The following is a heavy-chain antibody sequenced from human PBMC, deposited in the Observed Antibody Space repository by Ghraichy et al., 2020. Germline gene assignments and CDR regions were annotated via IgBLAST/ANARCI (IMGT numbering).Heavy chain of an antibody. CDR2: IFHSGIT. D-gene: IGHD4-11*01. CDR1: SASISSDDHY. CDR3: ARVTSTGDTDYFDL. Sequence: SETLSLTCTVSSASISSDDHYWSWVRRAPGEGLEWIGYIFHSGITYYKSSFKSRASLSIDTSKNQFSLRLPSVTAADTATYYCARVTSTGDTDYFDLWGQGTLVTVSS. J-gene: IGHJ4*02. V-gene: IGHV4-30-4*01.